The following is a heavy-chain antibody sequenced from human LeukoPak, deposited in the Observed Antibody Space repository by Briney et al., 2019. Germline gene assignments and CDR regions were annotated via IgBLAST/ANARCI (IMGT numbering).Heavy chain of an antibody. Sequence: GGSLRLSCVASGFTFSSYTMSWVRQAPGKGLEWISGINGSGASTYYADSVKGRFTISRDGSRNTLYLQMNSLRGDDTAVYYCAKDVGKWESLHFFDYWGQGTLVTVSS. J-gene: IGHJ4*02. CDR3: AKDVGKWESLHFFDY. D-gene: IGHD1-26*01. CDR2: INGSGAST. V-gene: IGHV3-23*01. CDR1: GFTFSSYT.